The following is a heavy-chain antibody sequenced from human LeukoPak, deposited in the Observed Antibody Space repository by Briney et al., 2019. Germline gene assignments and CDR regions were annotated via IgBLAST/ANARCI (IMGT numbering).Heavy chain of an antibody. CDR3: AKTYYDFWSGQYNWFDP. CDR1: GFTFSSYA. CDR2: ISGSGGST. V-gene: IGHV3-23*01. D-gene: IGHD3-3*01. J-gene: IGHJ5*02. Sequence: GGSLRLSCAASGFTFSSYAMSWVRQAPGKGLEWVSAISGSGGSTYYADSVKGRFTISRDNSKNTLYPQMNSLRAEDTAVYYCAKTYYDFWSGQYNWFDPWGQGTLVTVSS.